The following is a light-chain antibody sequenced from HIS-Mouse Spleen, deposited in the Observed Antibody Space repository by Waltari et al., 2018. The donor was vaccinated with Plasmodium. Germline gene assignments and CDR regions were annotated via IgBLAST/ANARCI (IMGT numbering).Light chain of an antibody. Sequence: SYELTQPPSVSVSPGQTARITCSGDALPKKYAYWYQQKSGQAPVLAIDEDSKRPSGIPERFSGSSSGTMATLTISGAQVEDEADYYCYSTDSSGNHRVFGGGTKLTVL. CDR2: EDS. J-gene: IGLJ3*02. CDR3: YSTDSSGNHRV. CDR1: ALPKKY. V-gene: IGLV3-10*01.